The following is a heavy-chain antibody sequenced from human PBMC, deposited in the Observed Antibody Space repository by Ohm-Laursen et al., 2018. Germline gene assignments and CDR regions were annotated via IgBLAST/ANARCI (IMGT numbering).Heavy chain of an antibody. J-gene: IGHJ3*02. CDR3: AKIHCSGGSCYPNAFDM. V-gene: IGHV3-9*01. CDR2: ISWNSVGI. D-gene: IGHD2-15*01. Sequence: SLRLSCSATGFIFDDYAMHWVRQAPGKGLEWVSGISWNSVGIGYADSVKGRFTISRDNAKNFLYLQMNNLRPEDTALYYCAKIHCSGGSCYPNAFDMWGHGTRVTVS. CDR1: GFIFDDYA.